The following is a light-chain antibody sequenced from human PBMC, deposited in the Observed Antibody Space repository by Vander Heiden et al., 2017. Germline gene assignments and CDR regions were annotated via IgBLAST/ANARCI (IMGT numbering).Light chain of an antibody. CDR2: DDS. CDR1: NIGSKS. V-gene: IGLV3-21*02. J-gene: IGLJ2*01. CDR3: QVWDTSSDHVV. Sequence: SYVVTQPPSGPVAPGQTARIACGGNNIGSKSVHWYQQKPGQAPVLVVYDDSDRPSGIPERFSGSNSGNTATLTISRVEVGDEADYYCQVWDTSSDHVVFGGGTKLTVL.